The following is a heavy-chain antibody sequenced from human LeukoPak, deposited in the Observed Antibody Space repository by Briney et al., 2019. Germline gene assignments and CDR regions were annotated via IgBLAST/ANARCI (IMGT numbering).Heavy chain of an antibody. CDR2: IIPIFGTA. J-gene: IGHJ5*02. V-gene: IGHV1-69*13. Sequence: ASVKVSCKASGGTFSSYAISWVRQAPGQGLEWMGGIIPIFGTANYAQKFQGRVTITADESTSTAYMELSSLRSEDTAVYYCARAPRRTLNWFDPWGQGTLVTVSS. D-gene: IGHD1-14*01. CDR1: GGTFSSYA. CDR3: ARAPRRTLNWFDP.